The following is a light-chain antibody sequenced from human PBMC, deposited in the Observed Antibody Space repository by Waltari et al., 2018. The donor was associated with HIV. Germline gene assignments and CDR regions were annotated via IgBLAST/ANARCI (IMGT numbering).Light chain of an antibody. V-gene: IGLV1-40*01. Sequence: QSALTQPPSVSGAPGQRVTISCTGNRSNIGAGYFVHWYQHLPGTAPKLLVYSDITRPSVVPDRCSGCKSGTSASLVITGLQAEDEADYYCQSYDSSLRASVFGGGTKLTVL. CDR2: SDI. CDR3: QSYDSSLRASV. CDR1: RSNIGAGYF. J-gene: IGLJ2*01.